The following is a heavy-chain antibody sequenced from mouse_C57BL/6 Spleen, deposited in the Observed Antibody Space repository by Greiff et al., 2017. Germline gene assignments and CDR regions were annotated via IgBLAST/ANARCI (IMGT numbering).Heavy chain of an antibody. CDR3: AREEEYDCDNAY. D-gene: IGHD2-4*01. Sequence: QVQLQQPGAELVKPGASVKLSCKASGYTFTSYWMHWVKQRPGQGLEWIGMIHPNSGSTNYNEKFKNKATLTVDKSSSTAYMQLNSLTSEDSAVYYCAREEEYDCDNAYWGQGTLVTVSA. V-gene: IGHV1-64*01. CDR1: GYTFTSYW. CDR2: IHPNSGST. J-gene: IGHJ3*01.